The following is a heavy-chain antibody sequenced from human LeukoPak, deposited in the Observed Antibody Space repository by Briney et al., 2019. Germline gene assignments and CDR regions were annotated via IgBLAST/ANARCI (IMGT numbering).Heavy chain of an antibody. CDR2: ISGSGGST. V-gene: IGHV3-23*01. J-gene: IGHJ4*02. CDR1: GFTFSSYA. D-gene: IGHD6-6*01. Sequence: PGGSLRLSCAASGFTFSSYAMSWVRQAPGKGLEWVSAISGSGGSTYYADSVKGRYTISRDNSKNTLYLQMGSLRAEDMAVYYCARGGSIAAPFDYWGQGTLVTVSS. CDR3: ARGGSIAAPFDY.